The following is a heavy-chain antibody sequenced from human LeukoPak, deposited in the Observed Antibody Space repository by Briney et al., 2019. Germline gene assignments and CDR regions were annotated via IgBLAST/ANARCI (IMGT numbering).Heavy chain of an antibody. CDR3: ARDRGYSSGWYNDAFDI. V-gene: IGHV1-18*01. J-gene: IGHJ3*02. CDR1: GYTFTSYG. Sequence: ATVKVSCKASGYTFTSYGISWVRQAPGQGLEWMGWISAYNGNTNYAQKLQGRVTMTTDTSTSTAYMELRSLRSEDTAVYYCARDRGYSSGWYNDAFDIWGQGTMVTVSS. D-gene: IGHD6-19*01. CDR2: ISAYNGNT.